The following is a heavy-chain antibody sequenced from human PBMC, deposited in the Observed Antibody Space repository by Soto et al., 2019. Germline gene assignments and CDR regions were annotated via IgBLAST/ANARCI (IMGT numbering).Heavy chain of an antibody. Sequence: PGGSLRLSCAASGFTFSSYALTWVRQAPGKGLEWVSSITGNGDYARYTDSVKGRFTITRDNAKNTLFLQMNSLRAEDTAVYYCAKDSVYCSSTSCYSGGDYWGQGTLVTVSS. D-gene: IGHD2-2*01. V-gene: IGHV3-23*01. CDR1: GFTFSSYA. J-gene: IGHJ4*02. CDR3: AKDSVYCSSTSCYSGGDY. CDR2: ITGNGDYA.